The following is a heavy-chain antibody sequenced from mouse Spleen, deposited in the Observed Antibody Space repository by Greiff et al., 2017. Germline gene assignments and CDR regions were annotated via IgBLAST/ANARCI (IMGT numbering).Heavy chain of an antibody. CDR1: GFNIKDYY. V-gene: IGHV14-1*01. Sequence: EVQLQESGAELVRPGASVKLSCTASGFNIKDYYMHWVKQRPEQGLEWIGRIDPEDGDTEYAPKFQGKATMTADTSSNTAYLQLSSLTSEDTAVYYCTTSGSSGYPWFAYWGQGTLVTVSA. D-gene: IGHD3-2*02. CDR3: TTSGSSGYPWFAY. J-gene: IGHJ3*01. CDR2: IDPEDGDT.